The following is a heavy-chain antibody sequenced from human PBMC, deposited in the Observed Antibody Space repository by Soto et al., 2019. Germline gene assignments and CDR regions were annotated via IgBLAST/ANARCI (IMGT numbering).Heavy chain of an antibody. CDR1: GFTFSIYA. Sequence: GSLRLSCAASGFTFSIYAMSWVRQAPGKGLEWASTIGGSGGGTSYADFVRGRFTISRDNSKNTLYLQMNSLRAEDTAVYYCAKDAPGSGWLSDYWGQGTLVTVSS. J-gene: IGHJ4*02. CDR2: IGGSGGGT. CDR3: AKDAPGSGWLSDY. V-gene: IGHV3-23*01. D-gene: IGHD3-22*01.